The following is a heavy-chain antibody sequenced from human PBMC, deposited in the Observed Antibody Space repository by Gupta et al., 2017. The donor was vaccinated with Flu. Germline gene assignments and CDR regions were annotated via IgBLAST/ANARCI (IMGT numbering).Heavy chain of an antibody. V-gene: IGHV1-69*01. CDR2: IPVFGTA. Sequence: IPVFGTANYAQSLRDRVNITADESTSTAYMELSNLRSEDTAVYYCAKSGTYTSSTFDHWGQGTLITVSS. J-gene: IGHJ4*02. CDR3: AKSGTYTSSTFDH. D-gene: IGHD1-7*01.